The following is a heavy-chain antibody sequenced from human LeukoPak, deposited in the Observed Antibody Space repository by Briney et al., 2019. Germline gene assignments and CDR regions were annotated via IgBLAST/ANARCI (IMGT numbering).Heavy chain of an antibody. J-gene: IGHJ5*02. CDR1: GFTFSSYR. D-gene: IGHD1-7*01. Sequence: PGGSLRLSCAASGFTFSSYRMTWVRQAPGKGLEWVSSISGTSSTIYYADSVKGRFTISRDNAETSLYLHMNNLRAEDTAVYYCARDSRVTGTTPWGQGTLVTVSS. V-gene: IGHV3-21*01. CDR3: ARDSRVTGTTP. CDR2: ISGTSSTI.